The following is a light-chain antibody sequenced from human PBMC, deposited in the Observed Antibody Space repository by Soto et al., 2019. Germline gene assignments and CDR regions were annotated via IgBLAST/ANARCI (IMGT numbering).Light chain of an antibody. J-gene: IGKJ1*01. Sequence: DVGGSNSPLALPVAPGEPASLSCRSRQSLLNSNGYNYLDWYLQKPGQSPQLLIYLGSNRASGVPDRFSGSGSGTDFTLKISRVEAEDVGLYYCMQALQAPLTFGQGTKV. CDR1: QSLLNSNGYNY. V-gene: IGKV2-28*01. CDR2: LGS. CDR3: MQALQAPLT.